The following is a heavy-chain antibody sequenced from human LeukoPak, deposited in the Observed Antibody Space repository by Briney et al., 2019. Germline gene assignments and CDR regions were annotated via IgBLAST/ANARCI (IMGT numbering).Heavy chain of an antibody. CDR3: ARGYGDYAEYFQH. J-gene: IGHJ1*01. D-gene: IGHD4-17*01. V-gene: IGHV4-59*01. CDR1: GGSISSYY. Sequence: SETPSLTCTVSGGSISSYYWSWIRQPPGKGLEWIGYIYYSGSTNYNPSLKSRVTISVDTSKNQFSLKLSSVTAADTAVYYCARGYGDYAEYFQHWGQGTLVTVSS. CDR2: IYYSGST.